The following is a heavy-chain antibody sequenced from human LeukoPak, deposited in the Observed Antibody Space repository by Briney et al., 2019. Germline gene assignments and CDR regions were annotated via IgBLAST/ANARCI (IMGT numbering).Heavy chain of an antibody. V-gene: IGHV5-51*01. CDR1: GYSFTSYW. Sequence: GESLKISCKGSGYSFTSYWIGWVRQMPGKGLEWMGIVYPGDSDTRYSPSFQGQVTISADKSISTAYLQWSSLKASDTAMYYCARAGDPSRYGFDYWGQGTLVTVSS. D-gene: IGHD4-17*01. J-gene: IGHJ4*02. CDR2: VYPGDSDT. CDR3: ARAGDPSRYGFDY.